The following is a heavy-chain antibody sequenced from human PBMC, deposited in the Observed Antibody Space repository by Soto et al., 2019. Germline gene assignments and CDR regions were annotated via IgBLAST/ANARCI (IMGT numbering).Heavy chain of an antibody. CDR1: GFTFSSYA. V-gene: IGHV3-30-3*01. J-gene: IGHJ4*02. CDR3: ARGWWGQQLTGISPMGYGDYDFDY. CDR2: ISYDGSNK. D-gene: IGHD4-17*01. Sequence: GESLKISCAASGFTFSSYAMHWVRQAPGKGLEWVAVISYDGSNKYYADSVKGRFTISRDNSKNTLYLQMNSLRAEDTAVYYCARGWWGQQLTGISPMGYGDYDFDYWGQGTLVTVSS.